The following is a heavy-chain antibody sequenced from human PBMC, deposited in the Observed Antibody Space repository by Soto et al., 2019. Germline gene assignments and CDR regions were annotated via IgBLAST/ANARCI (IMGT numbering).Heavy chain of an antibody. D-gene: IGHD1-1*01. CDR2: IYHSGST. CDR1: GGSISSGGYS. V-gene: IGHV4-30-2*01. CDR3: ARVKADDVDYFDY. Sequence: PSETLSLTCAVSGGSISSGGYSWSWIRQPPGKGLEWIGYIYHSGSTYYNPSLKGRVTISVDRSKNQFSLKLSSVTAADTAVYYCARVKADDVDYFDYWGQGTLVTVSS. J-gene: IGHJ4*02.